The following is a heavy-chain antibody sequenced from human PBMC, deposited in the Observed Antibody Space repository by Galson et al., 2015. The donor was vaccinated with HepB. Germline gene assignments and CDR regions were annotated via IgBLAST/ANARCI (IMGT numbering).Heavy chain of an antibody. Sequence: SLRLSCAASGFTFSGYTMSWVRQTPGRGLQWVSDVSTNGATTYYTDSVKGRFTVARDNARNTMSLQMTSLTAEDSAVYFCAKTKFGKGAYWNFEIWGPGTLVTVSS. V-gene: IGHV3-11*01. D-gene: IGHD3-16*01. CDR3: AKTKFGKGAYWNFEI. J-gene: IGHJ3*02. CDR2: VSTNGATT. CDR1: GFTFSGYT.